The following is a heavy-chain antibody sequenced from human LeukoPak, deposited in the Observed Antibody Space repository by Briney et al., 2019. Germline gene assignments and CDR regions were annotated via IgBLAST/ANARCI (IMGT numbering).Heavy chain of an antibody. CDR2: IKQDGSEK. CDR1: GXTFSTYW. D-gene: IGHD6-6*01. V-gene: IGHV3-7*05. Sequence: GGSLRLSCAASGXTFSTYWMSWVRQAPGKRLEWVANIKQDGSEKNYVDSVKGRFTISRDNAKNSLYLQMNSLRGEDTAVYYCASQYISSSNYWGQGTLVTVSS. J-gene: IGHJ4*02. CDR3: ASQYISSSNY.